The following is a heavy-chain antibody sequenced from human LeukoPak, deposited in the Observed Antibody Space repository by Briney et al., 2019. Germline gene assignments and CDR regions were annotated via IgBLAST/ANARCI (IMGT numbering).Heavy chain of an antibody. D-gene: IGHD3-22*01. V-gene: IGHV1-69*05. Sequence: SVKVSCKASGGTFSIYAISWVRQAPGQGLEWMGSIIPIFGTANYAQKFQGRVTITTDESTSTAYMELSSLRSEDTAVYYCARESGDLDYYDSSGYPDCWGQGTLVTVSS. CDR2: IIPIFGTA. CDR1: GGTFSIYA. J-gene: IGHJ4*02. CDR3: ARESGDLDYYDSSGYPDC.